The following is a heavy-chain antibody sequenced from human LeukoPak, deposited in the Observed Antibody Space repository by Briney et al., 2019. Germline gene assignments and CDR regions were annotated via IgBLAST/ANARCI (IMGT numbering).Heavy chain of an antibody. Sequence: PSETLSLTCTVSGGSTSSYYGSWIRQPPGKGLEWIGYIYYSGSTTYNPSLKSRVTISVDTSKNQFSLKLSSVTAADTAVYYCARRRGYSYDYWGQGTLVTVSS. V-gene: IGHV4-59*01. CDR1: GGSTSSYY. CDR2: IYYSGST. D-gene: IGHD5-18*01. J-gene: IGHJ4*02. CDR3: ARRRGYSYDY.